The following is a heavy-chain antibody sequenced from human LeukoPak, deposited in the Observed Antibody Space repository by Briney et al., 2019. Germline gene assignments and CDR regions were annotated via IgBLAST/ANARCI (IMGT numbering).Heavy chain of an antibody. Sequence: PGGSLRLSCAASGFTVSSNYMSWVRQAPGKGLEWVSVIYSGGSTYYADSVKGRFTISRDNSKNTLYLQMNSLRAEDTAVYYCAKDSYGDYDKRGINYFHYWGQGTLVTVSS. CDR1: GFTVSSNY. V-gene: IGHV3-66*01. D-gene: IGHD4-17*01. J-gene: IGHJ4*02. CDR2: IYSGGST. CDR3: AKDSYGDYDKRGINYFHY.